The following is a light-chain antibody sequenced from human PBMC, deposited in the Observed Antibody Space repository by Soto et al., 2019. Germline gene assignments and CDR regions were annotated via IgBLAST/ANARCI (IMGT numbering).Light chain of an antibody. Sequence: EIVMTQSPATLSVSPGERATLSCRASQSVSSNLAWYQQKSGQAPRLLIYGASTRATGIPARFSGSGSGTEFTHTISSLQSEDFAVYYCQQYNNWPPRTFGQGTKVEIK. CDR3: QQYNNWPPRT. V-gene: IGKV3-15*01. CDR1: QSVSSN. J-gene: IGKJ1*01. CDR2: GAS.